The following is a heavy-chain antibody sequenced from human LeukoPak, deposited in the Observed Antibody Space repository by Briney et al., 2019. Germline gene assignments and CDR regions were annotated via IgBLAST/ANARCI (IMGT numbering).Heavy chain of an antibody. Sequence: PGGSLRLSCAASGFTVSSNYMSWVRQAPGKGLEWVPVIYSGGSTYYADSVKGRFTISRDNSKNTLYLQMNSLRVEDTAVYYCARATGPRNYYDSSGYWFSNYYYYGMDVWGQGTTVTVSS. V-gene: IGHV3-66*02. D-gene: IGHD3-22*01. J-gene: IGHJ6*02. CDR2: IYSGGST. CDR1: GFTVSSNY. CDR3: ARATGPRNYYDSSGYWFSNYYYYGMDV.